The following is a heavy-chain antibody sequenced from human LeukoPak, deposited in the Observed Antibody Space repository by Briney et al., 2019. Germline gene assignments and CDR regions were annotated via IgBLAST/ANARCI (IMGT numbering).Heavy chain of an antibody. CDR3: ARSLGIVGDFDY. CDR1: GGSISSGDYY. CDR2: IYHSGST. D-gene: IGHD7-27*01. V-gene: IGHV4-30-2*01. J-gene: IGHJ4*02. Sequence: PSETLSLTCTVSGGSISSGDYYWSWIRQPPGKGLEWIGYIYHSGSTYYNPSLKSRVTISVDRSKNQFSLKLSSVTAADTAVYYCARSLGIVGDFDYWGQGTLVTVSS.